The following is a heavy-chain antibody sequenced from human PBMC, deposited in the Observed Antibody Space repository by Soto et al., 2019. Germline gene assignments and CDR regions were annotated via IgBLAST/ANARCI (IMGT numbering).Heavy chain of an antibody. Sequence: SVKVSCKASGGTFSSYAISWVRQAPGQGLEWMGGIIPIFGTANYAQKFQGRVTITADESTSTAYMELSSLRSEDTAVYYCASGTRRVVVTANFHFWGPGTLVTVSS. D-gene: IGHD2-21*02. CDR1: GGTFSSYA. J-gene: IGHJ4*02. CDR3: ASGTRRVVVTANFHF. CDR2: IIPIFGTA. V-gene: IGHV1-69*13.